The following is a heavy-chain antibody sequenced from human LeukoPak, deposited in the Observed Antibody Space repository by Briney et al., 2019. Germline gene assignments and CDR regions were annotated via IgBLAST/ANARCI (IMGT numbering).Heavy chain of an antibody. J-gene: IGHJ6*02. CDR2: IYPGDSDT. Sequence: GESLKISCQGSGYDFATYWIGWVRQMPGKGLEWMGKIYPGDSDTKYSPSFQGQVTISADKSLGSAYLQWSSLKSSDTAMYYCARPPQDYYYHGMDVWGQGTTVSVS. CDR3: ARPPQDYYYHGMDV. V-gene: IGHV5-51*01. CDR1: GYDFATYW.